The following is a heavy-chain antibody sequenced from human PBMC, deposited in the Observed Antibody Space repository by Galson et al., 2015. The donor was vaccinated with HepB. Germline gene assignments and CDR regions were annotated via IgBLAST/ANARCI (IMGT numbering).Heavy chain of an antibody. V-gene: IGHV5-51*01. CDR3: ARALFTRSPYYYGSGSYWDDAFDI. Sequence: QSGAEVKKPGESLKISCKGSGYSFTSYWIGWVRQMPGKGLEWMGIIYPGDSDTRYSPSFQGQVTISADKSISTAYLQWSSLKASDTAMYYCARALFTRSPYYYGSGSYWDDAFDIWDQGTMVTVSS. CDR2: IYPGDSDT. CDR1: GYSFTSYW. D-gene: IGHD3-10*01. J-gene: IGHJ3*02.